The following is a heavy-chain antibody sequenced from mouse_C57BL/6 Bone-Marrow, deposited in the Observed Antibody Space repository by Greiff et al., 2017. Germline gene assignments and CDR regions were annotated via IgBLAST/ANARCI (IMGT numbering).Heavy chain of an antibody. Sequence: VKLMESGAELVKPGASVKLSCKASGYTFTSYWMHWVKQRPGQGLEWIGMIHPNSGSTTSNEKFKSKATLTIDKYSSTADMQLSRLTSEESAVYYCAREGYYCGSSYGWFAYWGQGTLVTVSA. CDR2: IHPNSGST. D-gene: IGHD1-1*01. J-gene: IGHJ3*01. CDR1: GYTFTSYW. CDR3: AREGYYCGSSYGWFAY. V-gene: IGHV1-64*01.